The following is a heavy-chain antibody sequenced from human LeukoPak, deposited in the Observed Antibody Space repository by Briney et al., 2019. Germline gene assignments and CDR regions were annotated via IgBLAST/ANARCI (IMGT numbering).Heavy chain of an antibody. CDR1: GFPFSSYS. Sequence: GGSLRLSCAASGFPFSSYSMNWVRQAPGEGLEWVSYISSSRTTSYADSVKGRFTISRDNSKNTLYLQMNSLRVEDTAVYYCVRMGYCSSSSCEDDWFDSWGQGILVTVSS. V-gene: IGHV3-48*01. CDR3: VRMGYCSSSSCEDDWFDS. D-gene: IGHD2-2*01. CDR2: ISSSRTT. J-gene: IGHJ5*01.